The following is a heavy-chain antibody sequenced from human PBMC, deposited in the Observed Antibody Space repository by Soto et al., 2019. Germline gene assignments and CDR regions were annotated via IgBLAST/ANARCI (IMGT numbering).Heavy chain of an antibody. J-gene: IGHJ4*02. D-gene: IGHD4-4*01. Sequence: EVQLVESGGGLVQPGGSLRLSCAASGFTFSSYAMHWVRQAPGKGLEYVSAISSNGGSTYYENSVKGRFTISRDNSKNTLYLQMGSLRAEDMAVYYCARRDGYSVDYWGQGTLVTVSS. CDR2: ISSNGGST. CDR3: ARRDGYSVDY. V-gene: IGHV3-64*01. CDR1: GFTFSSYA.